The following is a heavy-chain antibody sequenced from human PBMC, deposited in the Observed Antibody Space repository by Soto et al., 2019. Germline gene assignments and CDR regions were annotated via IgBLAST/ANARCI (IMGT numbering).Heavy chain of an antibody. CDR1: GFTFSSYS. Sequence: GGSLRLSCAASGFTFSSYSMNWVRQAPGKGLGWVSSISSSSSYKYYADSVKGRFTISRDNSKNTLYVQMNSLRAEATAAYYCAKSGMDIVDAFDIWGKGTMVTVPS. J-gene: IGHJ3*02. CDR3: AKSGMDIVDAFDI. D-gene: IGHD5-12*01. CDR2: ISSSSSYK. V-gene: IGHV3-21*04.